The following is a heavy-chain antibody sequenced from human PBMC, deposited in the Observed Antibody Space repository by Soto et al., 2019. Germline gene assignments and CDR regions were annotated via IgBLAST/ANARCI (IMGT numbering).Heavy chain of an antibody. CDR1: GGTFSSYA. V-gene: IGHV1-69*01. CDR3: ASGAGRGIAVAGHAGY. Sequence: QVQLVQSGAEVKKPGSSVKVSCKASGGTFSSYAISWVRQAPGQGLEWMGGIIPIFGTANYAQKFQCRVTITADESTSTAYMELRSLRSEDTAVYYCASGAGRGIAVAGHAGYWGQGTLVTVSS. CDR2: IIPIFGTA. J-gene: IGHJ4*02. D-gene: IGHD6-19*01.